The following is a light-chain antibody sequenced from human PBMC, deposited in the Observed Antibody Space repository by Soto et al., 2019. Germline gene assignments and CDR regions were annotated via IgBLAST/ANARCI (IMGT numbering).Light chain of an antibody. CDR2: GAS. Sequence: EIVLTQSPGTLSLSPGERATLSCRASQTVSTSYVAWYQQKPGQAPRLLIYGASSRATGIPDRFSGSGSGTDYTLTISRLEPEDFAVYYCQQYGFSLIGFGGGTKVEI. J-gene: IGKJ4*01. CDR3: QQYGFSLIG. CDR1: QTVSTSY. V-gene: IGKV3-20*01.